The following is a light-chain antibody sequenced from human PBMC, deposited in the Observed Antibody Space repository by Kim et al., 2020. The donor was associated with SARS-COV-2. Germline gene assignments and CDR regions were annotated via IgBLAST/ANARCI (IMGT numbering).Light chain of an antibody. CDR3: QVWDSNTVI. CDR2: KNN. J-gene: IGLJ2*01. V-gene: IGLV3-9*01. Sequence: SYELTQPLSVSVALGQTAKITCGGNNIGGKHVHWYQQKPGQAPETVIYKNNNLPSGIPERFSGSNSGNAATLSISRVQVGDEAVYFCQVWDSNTVIFGGGTQLTVL. CDR1: NIGGKH.